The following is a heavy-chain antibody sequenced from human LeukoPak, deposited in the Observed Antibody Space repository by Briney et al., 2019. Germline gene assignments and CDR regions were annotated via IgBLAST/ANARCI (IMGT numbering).Heavy chain of an antibody. J-gene: IGHJ4*02. CDR1: GYTFTNYG. CDR2: ISAYNGNT. Sequence: ASVKVSCKASGYTFTNYGITWLRQAPGQGLEWMGWISAYNGNTNYAQKPQGRVTMTTDTSTSTAYMELRSLRSDDTAVYYCARKLTLDYWGQGTLVTVSS. D-gene: IGHD1-1*01. CDR3: ARKLTLDY. V-gene: IGHV1-18*04.